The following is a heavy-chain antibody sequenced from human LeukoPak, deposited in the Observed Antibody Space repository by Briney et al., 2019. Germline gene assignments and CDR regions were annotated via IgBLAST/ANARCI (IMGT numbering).Heavy chain of an antibody. CDR3: AKDKYSPVRSMSEAAYYFDF. V-gene: IGHV3-7*03. CDR2: IKEDGSEK. J-gene: IGHJ4*02. CDR1: GFTFSNYW. Sequence: GESLRLSCTASGFTFSNYWMSWVRQAPGKGLEWVAIIKEDGSEKYYVDSVKGRFTISRDNAKTSLYLQMNSLRAEDTAVYHCAKDKYSPVRSMSEAAYYFDFWGPGTLVTVSS. D-gene: IGHD6-13*01.